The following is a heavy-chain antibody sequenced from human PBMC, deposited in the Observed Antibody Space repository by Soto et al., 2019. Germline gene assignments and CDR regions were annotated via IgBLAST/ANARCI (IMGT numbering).Heavy chain of an antibody. D-gene: IGHD3-9*01. CDR3: AALVLRYFDPKNWFDP. J-gene: IGHJ5*02. Sequence: ASVKVSCNVSGYSLTELSMHWVRQAPGKGLEWMGGFDPEDGETIYAQKFQGRVTMTEDTSTDTAYMELSSLRSEDTAVYYCAALVLRYFDPKNWFDPWGQGTLVTVSS. CDR1: GYSLTELS. V-gene: IGHV1-24*01. CDR2: FDPEDGET.